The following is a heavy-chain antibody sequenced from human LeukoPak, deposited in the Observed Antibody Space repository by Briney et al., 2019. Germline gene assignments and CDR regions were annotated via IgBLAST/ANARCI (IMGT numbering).Heavy chain of an antibody. Sequence: PGGSLRLSCAGSGFTFRSYWMSWVRQAPGKGPEWVANIKQDGREIHYLDSVKGRFTISRDNARSSLYLQMNSLRAEDTAVYYCTKDEAAATNWGQGTLVTVSS. CDR3: TKDEAAATN. D-gene: IGHD6-13*01. CDR1: GFTFRSYW. J-gene: IGHJ4*02. V-gene: IGHV3-7*01. CDR2: IKQDGREI.